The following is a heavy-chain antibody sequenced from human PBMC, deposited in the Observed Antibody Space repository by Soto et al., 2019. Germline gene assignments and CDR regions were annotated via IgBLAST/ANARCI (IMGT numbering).Heavy chain of an antibody. CDR3: ARARHSNHYASGRYRYYMDV. Sequence: QVQLVQSGAEVKKPGASVKVSCKASGYTFTSYDINWGRQATGQGLEWMGWMNPNSGNTGYAQKFQGRVTMTSNTSISSAHMELISLRSEDTPVYYCARARHSNHYASGRYRYYMDVWGKGTTVTVCS. CDR2: MNPNSGNT. V-gene: IGHV1-8*01. CDR1: GYTFTSYD. J-gene: IGHJ6*03. D-gene: IGHD3-10*01.